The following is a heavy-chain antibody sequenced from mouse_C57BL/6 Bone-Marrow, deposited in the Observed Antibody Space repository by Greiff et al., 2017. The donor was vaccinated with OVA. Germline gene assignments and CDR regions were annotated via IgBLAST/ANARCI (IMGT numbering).Heavy chain of an antibody. D-gene: IGHD1-1*02. CDR1: GFNIKDYY. V-gene: IGHV14-1*01. Sequence: EVQLQQSGAELVRPGASVKLSCTASGFNIKDYYMHWVKQRPEQGLEWIGRIDPEDGDTEYAPKFQGKATMTADTSSNTAYLQLSSLTPEDTAVYYCTVRGGYYSWFAYWGQGTLVTVSA. CDR2: IDPEDGDT. J-gene: IGHJ3*01. CDR3: TVRGGYYSWFAY.